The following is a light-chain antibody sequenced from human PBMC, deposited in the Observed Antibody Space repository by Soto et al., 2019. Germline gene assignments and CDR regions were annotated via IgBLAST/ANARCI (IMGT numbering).Light chain of an antibody. CDR3: QSFDLSLSAVI. CDR1: SSNIGAGYD. Sequence: QAVVTQPPSVSGAPGQTVTISCTGSSSNIGAGYDVHWYQQFPGTAPKLLISGGNNRPSGVPDRFSGSKSGTSASLAITGLQPEDEANYYCQSFDLSLSAVILGGGTKVTVL. CDR2: GGN. V-gene: IGLV1-40*01. J-gene: IGLJ2*01.